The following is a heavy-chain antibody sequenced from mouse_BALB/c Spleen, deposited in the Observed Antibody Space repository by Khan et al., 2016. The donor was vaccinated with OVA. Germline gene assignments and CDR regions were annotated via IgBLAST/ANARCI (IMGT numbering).Heavy chain of an antibody. Sequence: EVQLQESGPGLVKPSQSLSLTCTVTGYSITSDYAWNWIRQFPGNKLEWMGYISYSGSTSYSPSLKSRISITRDTSKNQFFLQLNSVTTEDTATYYCARSIMANWGQGTTLTVSS. J-gene: IGHJ2*01. CDR2: ISYSGST. CDR1: GYSITSDYA. V-gene: IGHV3-2*02. CDR3: ARSIMAN.